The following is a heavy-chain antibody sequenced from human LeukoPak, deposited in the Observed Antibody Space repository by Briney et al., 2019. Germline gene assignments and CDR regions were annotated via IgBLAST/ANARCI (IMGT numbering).Heavy chain of an antibody. CDR2: IYYSGST. J-gene: IGHJ5*02. V-gene: IGHV4-31*11. D-gene: IGHD2-2*01. CDR3: ARVVPAASDWFDP. CDR1: GGSISSGGYS. Sequence: PSETLSLTCAVSGGSISSGGYSWSWIRQPPGKGLEWIGYIYYSGSTYYNPSLKSRVTISVDTSKNQLSLKLSSVTAADTAVYYCARVVPAASDWFDPWGQGTLVTVPS.